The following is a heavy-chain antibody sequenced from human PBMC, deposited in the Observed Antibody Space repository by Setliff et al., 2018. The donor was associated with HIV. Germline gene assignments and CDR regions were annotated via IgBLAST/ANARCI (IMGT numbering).Heavy chain of an antibody. CDR3: ARFYGDYETDNWLDP. J-gene: IGHJ5*02. CDR1: GYSISSGYY. D-gene: IGHD4-17*01. V-gene: IGHV4-34*01. Sequence: SETLSLTCAVAGYSISSGYYWSWIRQHPGKGLEWIGEINRSGSTNYNPSLKSRVTISVDTSKNQFSVTLTSATEADTAVYYCARFYGDYETDNWLDPWGHGILVTVSS. CDR2: INRSGST.